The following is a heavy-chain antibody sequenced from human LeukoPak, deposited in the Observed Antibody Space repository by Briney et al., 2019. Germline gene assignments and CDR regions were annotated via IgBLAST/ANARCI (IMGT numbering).Heavy chain of an antibody. D-gene: IGHD2-15*01. CDR2: ISSSGSTI. CDR3: AKNGADTHPYYFDY. CDR1: GFTFSSYE. Sequence: GGSLRLPCGASGFTFSSYEMNWVRQAPGKGLEWLSNISSSGSTIHYADSVKGRFTISRDNAKNSLYLQMNSLRAEDTAVYYCAKNGADTHPYYFDYWGQGTLVTVSS. V-gene: IGHV3-48*03. J-gene: IGHJ4*02.